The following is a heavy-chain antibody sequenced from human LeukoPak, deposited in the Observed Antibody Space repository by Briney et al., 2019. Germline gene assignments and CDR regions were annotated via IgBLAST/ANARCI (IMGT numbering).Heavy chain of an antibody. J-gene: IGHJ6*02. V-gene: IGHV3-11*06. CDR3: ARVVGVDYYYYYGMDV. CDR2: ISSSSSYT. D-gene: IGHD3-10*01. CDR1: GFTFSDYY. Sequence: PGGSLRLSCAASGFTFSDYYMSWIRQAPGKGLEWVSYISSSSSYTNYADSVKGRFTIPRDDAKNSLYLQMNSLRAEDTAVYYCARVVGVDYYYYYGMDVRGQGTTVTVSS.